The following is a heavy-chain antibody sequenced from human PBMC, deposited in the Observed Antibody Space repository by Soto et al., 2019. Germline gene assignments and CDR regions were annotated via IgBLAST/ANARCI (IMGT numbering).Heavy chain of an antibody. Sequence: QVQLVQSGAEVKKPGSSVKVSCKASGGTFSSYAISWVRQAPGQGLEWMGGIIPIFGTANYAQKFQGRVTITAXXSXSXXYMELSSLRSEDTAVYYCARDQGYCSGGSCYELDYWGQGTLVTVSS. D-gene: IGHD2-15*01. CDR3: ARDQGYCSGGSCYELDY. V-gene: IGHV1-69*12. J-gene: IGHJ4*02. CDR1: GGTFSSYA. CDR2: IIPIFGTA.